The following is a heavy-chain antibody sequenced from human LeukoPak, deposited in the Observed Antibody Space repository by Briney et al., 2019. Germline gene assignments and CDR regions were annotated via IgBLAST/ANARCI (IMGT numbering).Heavy chain of an antibody. CDR2: ITASGTAM. V-gene: IGHV3-48*02. Sequence: GGSLRLSCAASGFTFSSYSMNWVRQAPGKGLEWVSHITASGTAMFYADPVKGRFTISRDNAKNSLYLQMNSLRDEDTAVYYCASSGSYRFDYWGQGTLVTVSS. D-gene: IGHD1-26*01. J-gene: IGHJ4*02. CDR3: ASSGSYRFDY. CDR1: GFTFSSYS.